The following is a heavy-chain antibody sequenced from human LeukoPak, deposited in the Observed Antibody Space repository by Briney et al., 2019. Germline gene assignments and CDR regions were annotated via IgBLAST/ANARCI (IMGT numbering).Heavy chain of an antibody. CDR1: GFTFKRYG. D-gene: IGHD2-15*01. V-gene: IGHV3-23*01. CDR3: AKTLGYCSGGSCYSGVIDY. J-gene: IGHJ4*02. CDR2: ISGSGGST. Sequence: GGSLRLSCAASGFTFKRYGMSWVRQAPGKGLEWVSAISGSGGSTYYADSMKGRFTISRDNSKNTLYLQMNSLRAEDTAVYYCAKTLGYCSGGSCYSGVIDYWGQGTLVTVSS.